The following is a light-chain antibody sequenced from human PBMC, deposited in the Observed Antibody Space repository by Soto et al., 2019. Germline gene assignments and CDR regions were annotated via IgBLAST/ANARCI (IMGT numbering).Light chain of an antibody. V-gene: IGKV4-1*01. CDR1: QRVLYIANNKKD. CDR2: CAS. Sequence: DIVMTQSPDSLAVSLGDRATINCKSSQRVLYIANNKKDLAWYQQKPGQPPKLLVDCASTRQSGVRDRFSGSGSGTDFTFTISSLQPADEAVYSCQQYYLSPWTFGQGTKVDIK. J-gene: IGKJ1*01. CDR3: QQYYLSPWT.